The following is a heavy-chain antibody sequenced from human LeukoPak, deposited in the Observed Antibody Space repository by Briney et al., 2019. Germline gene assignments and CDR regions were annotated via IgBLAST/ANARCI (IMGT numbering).Heavy chain of an antibody. V-gene: IGHV3-74*01. CDR3: AKAPYSSRWIFDY. D-gene: IGHD6-13*01. Sequence: GGSLRLSCAASGFTFSSYWMHWVRQAPGKGLVWVSRINTDGSSTSYADSVKGRFTISRDNAKNTLYLQMNSLRAEDTAVYYCAKAPYSSRWIFDYWGQGTLVTVSS. CDR2: INTDGSST. J-gene: IGHJ4*02. CDR1: GFTFSSYW.